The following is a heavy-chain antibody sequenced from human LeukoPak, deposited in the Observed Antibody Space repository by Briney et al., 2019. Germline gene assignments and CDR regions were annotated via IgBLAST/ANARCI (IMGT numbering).Heavy chain of an antibody. CDR2: ISSSSSYI. CDR3: ARDRGGLVSFDI. D-gene: IGHD2-15*01. Sequence: GGSLRLSCAASGFTFSNYWMHWVRQAPGKGLEWVSSISSSSSYIYYADSVKGRFTISRDNAKNSLYLQMNSLRAEDTAVYYCARDRGGLVSFDIWGQGTMVTVSS. V-gene: IGHV3-21*01. CDR1: GFTFSNYW. J-gene: IGHJ3*02.